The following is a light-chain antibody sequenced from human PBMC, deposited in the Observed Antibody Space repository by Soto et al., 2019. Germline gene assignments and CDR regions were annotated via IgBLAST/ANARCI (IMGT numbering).Light chain of an antibody. V-gene: IGKV2-30*01. CDR3: MQGTQWPPT. CDR1: DSLVYGDGNTY. J-gene: IGKJ3*01. Sequence: VAMTQSPLSLSVTLGQPASISCRSSDSLVYGDGNTYLHWFHQRPGQFPRRLIYKVFKRDSGVPDRFSSSGSGTDFTLKISRVEAEDVGLYNCMQGTQWPPTFGPGTKVDIK. CDR2: KVF.